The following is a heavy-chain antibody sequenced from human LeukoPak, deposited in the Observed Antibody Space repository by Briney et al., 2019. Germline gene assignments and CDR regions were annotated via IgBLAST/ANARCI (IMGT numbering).Heavy chain of an antibody. J-gene: IGHJ4*02. Sequence: SGGSLRLSCAASGFTFSSYSMSWVRQAPGKGLEWVPSISASPFSTYYADSVKGRFTISRDNSKNTLYLQMNTLRAEDTAVYYCARAEIWGQGTLVTVSS. CDR3: ARAEI. CDR1: GFTFSSYS. V-gene: IGHV3-23*01. CDR2: ISASPFST.